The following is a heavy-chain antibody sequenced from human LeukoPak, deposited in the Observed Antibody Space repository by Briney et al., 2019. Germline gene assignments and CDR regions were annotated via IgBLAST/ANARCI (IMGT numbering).Heavy chain of an antibody. J-gene: IGHJ4*02. CDR1: GYTFTSYG. CDR2: ISAYNGNT. Sequence: ASVTVSCKASGYTFTSYGFSWVRQAPGPGREGMGWISAYNGNTNYAQKLLGRVTMTTDTSTSTDYMELSTLRSDDTAVYYCARSRANYYDSSGCYMGWGQGTLVTVSS. V-gene: IGHV1-18*01. CDR3: ARSRANYYDSSGCYMG. D-gene: IGHD3-22*01.